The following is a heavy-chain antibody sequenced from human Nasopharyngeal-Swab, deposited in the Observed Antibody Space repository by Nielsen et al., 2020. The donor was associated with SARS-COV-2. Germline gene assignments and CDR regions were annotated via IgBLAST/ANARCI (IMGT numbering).Heavy chain of an antibody. Sequence: VRQMPGKGLEWMGRIIPILGIANYAQKFQGRVTITADKSTSTAYMELSSLRSEDTAVYYCARGWERWLRSPGNAFDIWGQGTMVT. CDR2: IIPILGIA. CDR3: ARGWERWLRSPGNAFDI. D-gene: IGHD5-24*01. V-gene: IGHV1-69*02. J-gene: IGHJ3*02.